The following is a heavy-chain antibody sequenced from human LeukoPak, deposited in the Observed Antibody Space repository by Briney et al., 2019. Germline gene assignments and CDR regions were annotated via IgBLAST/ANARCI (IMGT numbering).Heavy chain of an antibody. CDR3: ARGRKVSGVRRINWARHENYFFYYIDV. J-gene: IGHJ6*03. CDR1: GGSFSDSY. V-gene: IGHV4-34*01. Sequence: SETLSLTCAVYGGSFSDSYWTWIRQRPGKGLEWIGEIYHSGTTNFNPSLQSRVSISVDTAKNQFFLRVASMTAADTALYYCARGRKVSGVRRINWARHENYFFYYIDVWGKGTSVSVSS. D-gene: IGHD1-14*01. CDR2: IYHSGTT.